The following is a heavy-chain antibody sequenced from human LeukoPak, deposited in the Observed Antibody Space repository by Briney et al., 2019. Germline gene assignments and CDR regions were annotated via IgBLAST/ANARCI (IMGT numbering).Heavy chain of an antibody. CDR3: ARGWDTAGTGWFDP. CDR2: IYYSGST. Sequence: PSETLSLTCTVSGGSISSGGYYWSWIRQHPGKGLEWIGYIYYSGSTYYNPSLKSRVTISVDTSKNQFSLKLCSVTAADTAVYYCARGWDTAGTGWFDPWGQGTLVTVSS. J-gene: IGHJ5*02. D-gene: IGHD1-1*01. CDR1: GGSISSGGYY. V-gene: IGHV4-31*03.